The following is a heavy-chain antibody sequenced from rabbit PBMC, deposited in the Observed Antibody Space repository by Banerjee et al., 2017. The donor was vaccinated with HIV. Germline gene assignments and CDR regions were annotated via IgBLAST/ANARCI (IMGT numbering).Heavy chain of an antibody. CDR2: IGAGSGST. V-gene: IGHV1S45*01. D-gene: IGHD8-1*01. Sequence: QERLVESGGGLVQPERSLTLTCKVSGLDFNSNHWICWVRQAPGKGLEWIGCIGAGSGSTYYASWAKGRFTISKTSSTTVTLQMTSLTAADTATYFCARNDGSYYFTRLDLWGPGTLVTVS. CDR3: ARNDGSYYFTRLDL. J-gene: IGHJ3*01. CDR1: GLDFNSNHW.